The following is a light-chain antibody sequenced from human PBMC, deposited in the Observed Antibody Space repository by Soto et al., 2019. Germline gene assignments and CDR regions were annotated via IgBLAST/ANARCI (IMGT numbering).Light chain of an antibody. Sequence: DIQMTQSPSSLSASVGDRVTITCRANQDIIGYLNWYQQKPGKAPKLLIYHASSLQTGVPSRFSGGYSGTEFTLTIASLQPDDFGTYYCQQSYFHPWTFDRGTTVEI. CDR2: HAS. CDR1: QDIIGY. CDR3: QQSYFHPWT. J-gene: IGKJ1*01. V-gene: IGKV1-39*01.